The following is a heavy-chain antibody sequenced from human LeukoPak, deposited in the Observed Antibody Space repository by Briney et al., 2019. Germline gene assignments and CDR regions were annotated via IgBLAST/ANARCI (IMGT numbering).Heavy chain of an antibody. CDR2: INHSGST. CDR3: ATDLTPGAFDI. CDR1: GGSFSGYY. Sequence: ASETLSLTCAVYGGSFSGYYWSWIRQPPGKGLEWIGEINHSGSTNYNPSLKSRVTISVDTSKNQFSLKLSSVTAADTAVYYCATDLTPGAFDIWGQGTMVTVSS. J-gene: IGHJ3*02. V-gene: IGHV4-34*01.